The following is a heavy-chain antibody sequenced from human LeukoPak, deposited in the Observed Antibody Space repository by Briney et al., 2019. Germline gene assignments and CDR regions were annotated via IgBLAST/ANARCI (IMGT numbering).Heavy chain of an antibody. V-gene: IGHV3-21*01. Sequence: PGGSLRLSCAASGFTVGSNYMSWVRQAPGKGLEWVSSISSSSSYIYYADSVKGRFTISRDNAKNSLYLQMNSLRAEDTAVYYCARNDFWSGYWGQGTLVTVSS. CDR2: ISSSSSYI. D-gene: IGHD3-3*01. J-gene: IGHJ4*02. CDR3: ARNDFWSGY. CDR1: GFTVGSNY.